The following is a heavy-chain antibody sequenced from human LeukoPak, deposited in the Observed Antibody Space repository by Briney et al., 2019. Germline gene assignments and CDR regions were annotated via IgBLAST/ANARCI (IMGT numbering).Heavy chain of an antibody. J-gene: IGHJ4*02. V-gene: IGHV3-11*06. CDR1: GFTFSDYY. D-gene: IGHD3-3*01. Sequence: GGSLRLSCAASGFTFSDYYMSWIRQAPGKGLEWVSYISSSSSYTNYADSVKGRFTISRDNAKNSLYPQMNSLRAEDTAVYYCAREGSGYFDYWGQGTLVTVSS. CDR2: ISSSSSYT. CDR3: AREGSGYFDY.